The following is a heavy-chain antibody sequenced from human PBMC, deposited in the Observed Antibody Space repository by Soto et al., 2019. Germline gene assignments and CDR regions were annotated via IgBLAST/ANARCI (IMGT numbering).Heavy chain of an antibody. J-gene: IGHJ6*02. CDR3: ASGGYCSGGSCYLRPKTPGDYYCGMDV. D-gene: IGHD2-15*01. CDR1: GYSFTSYW. CDR2: IDPSDSYT. V-gene: IGHV5-10-1*01. Sequence: GESLKISCKGSGYSFTSYWISWVRQMPGKGLEWMGRIDPSDSYTNYSPSFQGHVTISADKSISTAYLQWSSLKASDTAMYYCASGGYCSGGSCYLRPKTPGDYYCGMDVWGQGTTVTVSS.